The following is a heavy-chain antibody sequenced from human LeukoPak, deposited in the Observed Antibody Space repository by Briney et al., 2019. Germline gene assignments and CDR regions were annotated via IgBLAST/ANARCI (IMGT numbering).Heavy chain of an antibody. CDR1: GCSVSSGSYY. J-gene: IGHJ4*02. CDR3: ARDKIAAFDY. Sequence: PSETLSLTCTVSGCSVSSGSYYWSWIRQPPGKGLEWIGYIYYSGSTNYNPSLKSRVTISVDTSKNQFSLKLSSVTAADTAVYYCARDKIAAFDYWGQGTLVTVSS. V-gene: IGHV4-61*01. D-gene: IGHD6-13*01. CDR2: IYYSGST.